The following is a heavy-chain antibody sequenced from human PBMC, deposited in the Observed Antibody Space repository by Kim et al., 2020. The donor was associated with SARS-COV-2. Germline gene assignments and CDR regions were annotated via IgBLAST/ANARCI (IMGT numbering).Heavy chain of an antibody. J-gene: IGHJ4*02. V-gene: IGHV4-34*01. CDR3: ARQIQLRVGWVDYFDY. CDR1: GGSFSGYY. Sequence: SETLSLTCAVYGGSFSGYYWSWIRQPPGKGLEWIGEINHSGSTNYNPSLKSRVTISVDTSKNQFSLKLSSVTAAATAVYYCARQIQLRVGWVDYFDYWGQGTLVTVSS. D-gene: IGHD5-18*01. CDR2: INHSGST.